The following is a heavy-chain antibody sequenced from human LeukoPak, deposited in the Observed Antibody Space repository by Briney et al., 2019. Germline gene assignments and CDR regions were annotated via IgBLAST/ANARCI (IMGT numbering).Heavy chain of an antibody. CDR3: ARYYYDSRLFDY. J-gene: IGHJ4*02. Sequence: SETLSLTCTVSGGSISSSNSYWGWIRQPPGKGLEWIGTIYHTGSTHYNPSLKSRVTISVDTSKNQFSLNLSSVTAADTAVYYCARYYYDSRLFDYWGQGTLVTVSS. CDR1: GGSISSSNSY. CDR2: IYHTGST. V-gene: IGHV4-39*01. D-gene: IGHD3-22*01.